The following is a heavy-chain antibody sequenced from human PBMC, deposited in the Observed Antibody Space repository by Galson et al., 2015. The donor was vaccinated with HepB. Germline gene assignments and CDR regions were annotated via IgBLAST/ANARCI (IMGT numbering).Heavy chain of an antibody. CDR2: ISGSGGST. D-gene: IGHD1-26*01. CDR3: AKDEFIVVGFDY. Sequence: SLRLSCAASGFTFSSYAMSWVRQAPGKGLEWVSAISGSGGSTYYADSVKGRFTISRDNSKNTLYLQMNSLRAEDTAVYYCAKDEFIVVGFDYWGQGTLVTVSS. V-gene: IGHV3-23*01. J-gene: IGHJ4*02. CDR1: GFTFSSYA.